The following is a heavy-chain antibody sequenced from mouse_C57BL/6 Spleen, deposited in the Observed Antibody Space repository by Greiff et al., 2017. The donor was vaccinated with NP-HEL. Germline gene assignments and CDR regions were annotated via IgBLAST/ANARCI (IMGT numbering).Heavy chain of an antibody. Sequence: QVQLQQPGAELVKPGASVKLSCKASGYTFTSYWMHWVKQRPGQGLEWIGMIHPNSGSTNYNEKFKSKATLTVDKSSSTAYMQLSGLTSEDSAVYYCARDYDYDEDYAMDYWGQGTSVTFSS. CDR3: ARDYDYDEDYAMDY. CDR2: IHPNSGST. V-gene: IGHV1-64*01. J-gene: IGHJ4*01. D-gene: IGHD2-4*01. CDR1: GYTFTSYW.